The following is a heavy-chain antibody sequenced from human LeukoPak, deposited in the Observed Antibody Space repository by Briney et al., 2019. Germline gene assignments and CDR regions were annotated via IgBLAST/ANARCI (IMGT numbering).Heavy chain of an antibody. CDR3: ARGTRGYYGSGSYPEYFQH. Sequence: GGSLRLSCAASGFTFDNYGMHWVRQAPGKGLEWVAVISYDGSNKYYADSVKGRFTISRDNSKNTLYLQMNSLRAEDTAVYYCARGTRGYYGSGSYPEYFQHWGQGTLVTVSS. V-gene: IGHV3-30*19. D-gene: IGHD3-10*01. J-gene: IGHJ1*01. CDR2: ISYDGSNK. CDR1: GFTFDNYG.